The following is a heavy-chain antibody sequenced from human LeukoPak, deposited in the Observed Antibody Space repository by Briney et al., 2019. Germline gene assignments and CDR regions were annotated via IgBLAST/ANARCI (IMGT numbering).Heavy chain of an antibody. V-gene: IGHV3-33*01. CDR1: GFIFSNYG. D-gene: IGHD2-2*01. CDR2: IWYDGSNR. CDR3: ARHIWKGSCRSTSCSSLDY. Sequence: GGSLRLSCAASGFIFSNYGMHWVRQAPGKGLEWVAVIWYDGSNRYYADSVKGRFTVSRDNSKNTLYLQMNSLRVEDSAVYYCARHIWKGSCRSTSCSSLDYWGQGTLVTVSS. J-gene: IGHJ4*02.